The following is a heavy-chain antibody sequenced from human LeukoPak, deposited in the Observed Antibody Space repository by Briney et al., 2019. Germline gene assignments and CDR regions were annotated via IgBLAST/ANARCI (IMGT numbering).Heavy chain of an antibody. Sequence: PGGSLRLSCAASGFTFSSYGMHWVRQAPGKGLEWVAVIWYDGSNKYYADSVKGRFTISRDNSKNTLYLQMNSLRAEDTAVYYCARDRSDYGATDYFDYWGQGTLVTVSS. CDR1: GFTFSSYG. CDR2: IWYDGSNK. D-gene: IGHD4-17*01. J-gene: IGHJ4*02. V-gene: IGHV3-33*01. CDR3: ARDRSDYGATDYFDY.